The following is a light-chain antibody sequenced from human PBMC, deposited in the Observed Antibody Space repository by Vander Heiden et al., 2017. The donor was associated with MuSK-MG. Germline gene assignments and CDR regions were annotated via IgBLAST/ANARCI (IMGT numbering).Light chain of an antibody. Sequence: DIQMTQSPSTLSASVGDRVTITCRASQSISSWLAWYQQKPGKAPKLLIYKASSLESGVPSRFSGSGFGTEFTLTISSLQPDDFATYYCQHDNSSPWTFGQGTKVEIK. CDR2: KAS. V-gene: IGKV1-5*03. J-gene: IGKJ1*01. CDR1: QSISSW. CDR3: QHDNSSPWT.